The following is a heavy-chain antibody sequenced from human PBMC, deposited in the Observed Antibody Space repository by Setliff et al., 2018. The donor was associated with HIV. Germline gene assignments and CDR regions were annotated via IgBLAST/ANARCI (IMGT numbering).Heavy chain of an antibody. CDR3: ARYRPNHPQNAFDI. V-gene: IGHV3-11*01. CDR2: ISGSGSTI. Sequence: GGSLRLSCAASGFSFSDTYMSWIRQAPGKGLEWVSYISGSGSTIYSAAAVKGRFTISRDNAKNSLYLQMNSLRAEDTAIYYCARYRPNHPQNAFDIWGQGTMVTVSS. D-gene: IGHD1-26*01. CDR1: GFSFSDTY. J-gene: IGHJ3*02.